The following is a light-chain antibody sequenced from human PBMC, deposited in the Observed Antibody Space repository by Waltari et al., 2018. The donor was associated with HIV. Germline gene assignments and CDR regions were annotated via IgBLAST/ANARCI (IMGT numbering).Light chain of an antibody. CDR1: SSEIGLDNL. Sequence: QSALTQPASVSGSPGQSISIPSTGTSSEIGLDNLLSWYQQLPAATPQLILFGVNIRPAYGSFRFAGSNLGATASLTISGLQAGDEAVYFCSSFTSSRTVIFGGGTKVTVL. V-gene: IGLV2-14*01. CDR2: GVN. CDR3: SSFTSSRTVI. J-gene: IGLJ2*01.